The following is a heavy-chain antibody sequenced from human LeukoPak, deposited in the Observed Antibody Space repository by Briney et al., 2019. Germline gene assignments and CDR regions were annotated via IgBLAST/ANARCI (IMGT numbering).Heavy chain of an antibody. V-gene: IGHV4-4*07. CDR2: MYNNGST. D-gene: IGHD4-17*01. J-gene: IGHJ4*02. CDR1: GASISGYY. Sequence: PAETLSLTCTVSGASISGYYWSWIRLPAGKGLEWIGRMYNNGSTNCNPSLKSRVSMSVDTSKNPFSLRLKSVTAADTAVYYCTRDIGSGDYVFFDSWGQGTRVTVSS. CDR3: TRDIGSGDYVFFDS.